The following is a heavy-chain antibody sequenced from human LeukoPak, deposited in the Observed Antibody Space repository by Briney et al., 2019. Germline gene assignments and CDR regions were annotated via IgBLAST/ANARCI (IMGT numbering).Heavy chain of an antibody. J-gene: IGHJ4*02. D-gene: IGHD2-2*01. CDR1: GGSISSWTYY. V-gene: IGHV4-39*01. Sequence: SETLSLTCTVSGGSISSWTYYWGWIRQPPGKGLEWIGTIYYGGTNYYNPSLKSRVTISVDTSKNQFSLNLNSVTAADTAVYYCARHKVGSATVPAASFDYWGQGILVTVSS. CDR3: ARHKVGSATVPAASFDY. CDR2: IYYGGTN.